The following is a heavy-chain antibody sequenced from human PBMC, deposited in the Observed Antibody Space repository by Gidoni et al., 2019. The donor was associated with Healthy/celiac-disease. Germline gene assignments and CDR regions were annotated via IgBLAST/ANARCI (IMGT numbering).Heavy chain of an antibody. D-gene: IGHD4-17*01. V-gene: IGHV1-69*04. CDR2: IIPILGIA. Sequence: QVQLLQSGAEVRKPGSSVKVSCKASGGTFSSYAISWVRQAPGQGLEWMGRIIPILGIANYAKKFQGRVTITAEKSTSTDYMELSSLRYEDTAVYYCARDHMGYGDYQILHAFDIWGQGTMVTVSS. CDR3: ARDHMGYGDYQILHAFDI. CDR1: GGTFSSYA. J-gene: IGHJ3*02.